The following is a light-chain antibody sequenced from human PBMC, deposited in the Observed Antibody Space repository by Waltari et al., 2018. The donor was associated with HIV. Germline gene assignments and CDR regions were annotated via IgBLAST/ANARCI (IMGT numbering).Light chain of an antibody. V-gene: IGLV1-44*01. Sequence: QSVLTQPPSASGTPGQGVTISCSGTSPNIGSNAVNWSRQLPGQAPKVLIYSNNQRPSGVPDRFSGSKSGTSASLAISGLQSEDDADYYCAAWDDSLNGLLFGGGTKLTVL. J-gene: IGLJ2*01. CDR3: AAWDDSLNGLL. CDR2: SNN. CDR1: SPNIGSNA.